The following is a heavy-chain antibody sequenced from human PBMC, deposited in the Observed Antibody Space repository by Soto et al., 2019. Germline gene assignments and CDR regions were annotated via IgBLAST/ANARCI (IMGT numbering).Heavy chain of an antibody. Sequence: QITLKESGPTLVKPTQTLTLTCTFSGFSLSTSGVGVGWIRQPPGKALEWLALIYWDDDKRYSPSLKSRLTIPKDTLKNQVVLTMTNMDPVDTATYYCAHSLIGYYYDSSGSNWFDPWGQGTLVTVSS. J-gene: IGHJ5*02. CDR2: IYWDDDK. CDR1: GFSLSTSGVG. D-gene: IGHD3-22*01. CDR3: AHSLIGYYYDSSGSNWFDP. V-gene: IGHV2-5*02.